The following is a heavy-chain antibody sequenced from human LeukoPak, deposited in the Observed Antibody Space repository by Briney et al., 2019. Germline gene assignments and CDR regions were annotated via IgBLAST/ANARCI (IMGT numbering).Heavy chain of an antibody. CDR2: IYTSGST. D-gene: IGHD4-17*01. V-gene: IGHV4-61*02. Sequence: SQTLSLTCTVSGGSISSGSYYWSWIRQPAGKGLEWIGRIYTSGSTNYNPSLKSRVTISVDTSKNQFSLTLSSVTAADMAVYYCATDDYGDYNRAFDIWGQGTMVTVSS. CDR1: GGSISSGSYY. CDR3: ATDDYGDYNRAFDI. J-gene: IGHJ3*02.